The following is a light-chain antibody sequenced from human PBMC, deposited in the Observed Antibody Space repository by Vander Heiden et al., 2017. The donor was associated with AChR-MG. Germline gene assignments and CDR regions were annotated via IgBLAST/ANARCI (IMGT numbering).Light chain of an antibody. CDR3: NSRDSSGNHP. Sequence: SSELTQDPAVSVALGQTVRITCQGDSLRSYYASCYQQKPGQAPVLVIYGKNNRPSGIPDRFSGSSTGNTASLTIPGAQAEDEADYYCNSRDSSGNHPFGGGTKLTVL. CDR2: GKN. V-gene: IGLV3-19*01. J-gene: IGLJ2*01. CDR1: SLRSYY.